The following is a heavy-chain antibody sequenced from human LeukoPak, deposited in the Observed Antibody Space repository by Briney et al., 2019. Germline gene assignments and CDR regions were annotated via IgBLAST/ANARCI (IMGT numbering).Heavy chain of an antibody. Sequence: PGGSLRLSCAASGFTFSSYAMSWVRQAPGKGLEWVSYISSSSSTIYYADSVKGRFTISRDNAKNSLYLQMNSLRAEDTAVYYCARDPARYSGSQDYWGQGTLVTVSS. V-gene: IGHV3-48*01. CDR1: GFTFSSYA. CDR2: ISSSSSTI. D-gene: IGHD1-26*01. CDR3: ARDPARYSGSQDY. J-gene: IGHJ4*02.